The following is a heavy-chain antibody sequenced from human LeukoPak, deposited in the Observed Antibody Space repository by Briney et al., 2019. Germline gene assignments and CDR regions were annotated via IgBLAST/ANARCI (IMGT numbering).Heavy chain of an antibody. Sequence: SETLSLTCTVSGGSINSYYWSWIRQPAGKGLEWIGRFYNGGSPDYNPSLKGRFSMSVDTSKNQFSLKLSSVTAADTAVYYCARVYSGYDLPGSLANYYFDYWGQGTLVTVSS. J-gene: IGHJ4*02. CDR3: ARVYSGYDLPGSLANYYFDY. V-gene: IGHV4-4*07. CDR2: FYNGGSP. D-gene: IGHD5-12*01. CDR1: GGSINSYY.